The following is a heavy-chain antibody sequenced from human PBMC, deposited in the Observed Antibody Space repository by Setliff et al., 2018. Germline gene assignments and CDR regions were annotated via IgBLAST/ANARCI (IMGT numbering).Heavy chain of an antibody. CDR3: ARRGVGMGMDV. CDR1: ELSLSDFH. D-gene: IGHD2-2*01. V-gene: IGHV3-73*01. CDR2: VRRKTNSYAT. Sequence: GGSLRLSCAASELSLSDFHMHWVRQAPGKGLEWVGRVRRKTNSYATAYSASLKGRFTISRDDSKNTAYLQMNSLQSEDTAVYYCARRGVGMGMDVWGKGTTVTVSS. J-gene: IGHJ6*03.